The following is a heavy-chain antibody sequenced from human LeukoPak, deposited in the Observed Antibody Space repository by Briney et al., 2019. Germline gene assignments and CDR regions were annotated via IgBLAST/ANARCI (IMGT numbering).Heavy chain of an antibody. D-gene: IGHD3/OR15-3a*01. CDR1: GASISSYY. V-gene: IGHV4-4*07. CDR2: IYVSGST. Sequence: PSETLSLTCTVSGASISSYYWSWIRQPAGKGLEWIGRIYVSGSTTYNPSLESRVTMSLDTSKNQISLKVSSVTAADTAVYYCARQTGSGLFILPGGQGTLVTVSS. CDR3: ARQTGSGLFILP. J-gene: IGHJ4*02.